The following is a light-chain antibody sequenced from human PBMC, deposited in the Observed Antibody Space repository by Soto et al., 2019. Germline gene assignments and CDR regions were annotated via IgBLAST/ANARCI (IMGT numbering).Light chain of an antibody. Sequence: DIQMTQSPSTLSASVGDRVTITCRASQSISSWLAWYQQKPGKAPKLLIYKASSLESGVPSRFSGSGSGTEFHLTISSLQPDDFATYYCQQYNRYCTFGQGTRVKI. CDR1: QSISSW. V-gene: IGKV1-5*03. CDR2: KAS. CDR3: QQYNRYCT. J-gene: IGKJ1*01.